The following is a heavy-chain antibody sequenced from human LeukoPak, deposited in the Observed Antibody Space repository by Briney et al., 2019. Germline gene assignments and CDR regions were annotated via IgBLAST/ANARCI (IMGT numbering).Heavy chain of an antibody. Sequence: GASVKVSCKASGGTFSSYAISWVRQAPGQGLEWMGGIIPIFGTANYAQKFQGRVTIIADESTSTAYMELSSLRSDDTAVYYCARVAATLYYYYGMDVWGQGTTVTVSS. V-gene: IGHV1-69*13. CDR3: ARVAATLYYYYGMDV. CDR1: GGTFSSYA. CDR2: IIPIFGTA. D-gene: IGHD2-15*01. J-gene: IGHJ6*02.